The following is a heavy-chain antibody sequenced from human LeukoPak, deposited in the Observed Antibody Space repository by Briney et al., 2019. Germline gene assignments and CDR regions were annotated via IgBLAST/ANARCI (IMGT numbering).Heavy chain of an antibody. CDR1: GFTFSSYA. Sequence: GRSLRLSCAPSGFTFSSYAMHWVRQAPGKGLEWVAVISYDGSSKYYADSLKGRFTISRDSSKNTLYLQMNSLRAEDTAVYCARSRVMLAIRGFDPWGQGTLVTVSS. V-gene: IGHV3-30*01. D-gene: IGHD2-8*01. CDR2: ISYDGSSK. J-gene: IGHJ5*02. CDR3: ARSRVMLAIRGFDP.